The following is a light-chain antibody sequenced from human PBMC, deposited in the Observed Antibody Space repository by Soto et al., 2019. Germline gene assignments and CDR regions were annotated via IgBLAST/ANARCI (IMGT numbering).Light chain of an antibody. CDR3: QQRSNWPRGLT. CDR2: DAS. V-gene: IGKV3-11*01. Sequence: IVLTQSPATLSLSPGERATLSCRASQSVSSYLAWYQQKPGQAPRLLIYDASNRATGIPARFSGSGSGTDFTLTISSLEPEDFAVYSCQQRSNWPRGLTFGGGTKVEIK. CDR1: QSVSSY. J-gene: IGKJ4*01.